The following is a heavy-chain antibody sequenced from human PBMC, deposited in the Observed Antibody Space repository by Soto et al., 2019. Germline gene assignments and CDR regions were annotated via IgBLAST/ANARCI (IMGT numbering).Heavy chain of an antibody. CDR1: GCTFSSYT. CDR2: IIPILGIA. D-gene: IGHD6-13*01. CDR3: AGRSGYSSTSVSYYYMDV. Sequence: VASVKVSCKASGCTFSSYTISWVRQAPGQGLEWMGRIIPILGIANYAQKFQGRVTITADKSTSTAYMELSSLRSEDTAVYYCAGRSGYSSTSVSYYYMDVWGKATTVTVSS. V-gene: IGHV1-69*02. J-gene: IGHJ6*03.